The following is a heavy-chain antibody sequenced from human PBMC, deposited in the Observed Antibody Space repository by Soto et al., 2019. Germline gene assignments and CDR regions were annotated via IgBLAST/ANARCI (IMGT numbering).Heavy chain of an antibody. CDR1: GGSISSXTG. D-gene: IGHD2-15*01. V-gene: IGHV4-4*02. CDR2: IYHSGST. CDR3: ARKGFCSGGXXYSRGYFDX. Sequence: SETLSLTXAXSGGSISSXTGWSWVRQPPGKGLEWIGEIYHSGSTNYNPSXKSRVTISVDKSKNQFSLKLSSVTAADTAVYYCARKGFCSGGXXYSRGYFDXXXXGTLVXXSX. J-gene: IGHJ4*02.